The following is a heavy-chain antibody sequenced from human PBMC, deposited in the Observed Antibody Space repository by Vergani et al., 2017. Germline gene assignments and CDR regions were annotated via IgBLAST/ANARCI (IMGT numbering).Heavy chain of an antibody. V-gene: IGHV1-46*01. CDR3: ARRLED. Sequence: QVQLVQSGAEVQKPGASVNASCKASGYTFTSYYMHWVRQAPGQGLEWMGIINASGGSTSYGQKFQGRDTMTRDTSTSTIYMELSSLGSEDTAVYYCARRLEDWGQGTLVTVSS. CDR1: GYTFTSYY. CDR2: INASGGST. J-gene: IGHJ4*02.